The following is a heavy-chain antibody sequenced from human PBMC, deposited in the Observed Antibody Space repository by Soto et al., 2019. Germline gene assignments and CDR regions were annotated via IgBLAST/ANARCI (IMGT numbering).Heavy chain of an antibody. CDR1: GYSFTTYW. CDR3: ARRDSYNHGYFDY. J-gene: IGHJ4*02. V-gene: IGHV5-51*01. D-gene: IGHD1-1*01. CDR2: IYPGDSDT. Sequence: GESLKISCQGFGYSFTTYWIAWVRQMPVKGLEWMGIIYPGDSDTRYSPSFQGQVTFSADKSLSTAYLQWSSLKASDTAMYYCARRDSYNHGYFDYWGQGTLVTVS.